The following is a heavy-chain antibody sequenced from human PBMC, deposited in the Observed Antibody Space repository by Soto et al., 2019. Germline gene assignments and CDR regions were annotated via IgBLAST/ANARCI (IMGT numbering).Heavy chain of an antibody. J-gene: IGHJ5*02. V-gene: IGHV2-5*01. CDR1: GFSLSTSGVG. D-gene: IGHD3-3*01. CDR2: NYWNDDK. CDR3: AHTARRVTFGVVIRSGWFDP. Sequence: QITLKESGPTLVKPTQTLTLTCTFSGFSLSTSGVGVGWIRQPPGKALEWLALNYWNDDKRYSPSLKSRLTIPKDNSRNQVVLTLTDVDPVDTATYYCAHTARRVTFGVVIRSGWFDPWGQGTLVTVSS.